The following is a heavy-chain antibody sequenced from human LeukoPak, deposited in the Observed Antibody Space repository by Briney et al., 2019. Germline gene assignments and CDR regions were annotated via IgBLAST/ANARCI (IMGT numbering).Heavy chain of an antibody. D-gene: IGHD4-17*01. Sequence: SVKVSCKASGGTFSSYAISWVRQAPGQGLEWMGGIIPIFGPANYAQKFQGRVTITADESTSTAYMELSSLRSEDTAVYYCARGFYGDYRGINLNYFDYWGQGTLVTVSS. CDR1: GGTFSSYA. CDR2: IIPIFGPA. J-gene: IGHJ4*02. V-gene: IGHV1-69*01. CDR3: ARGFYGDYRGINLNYFDY.